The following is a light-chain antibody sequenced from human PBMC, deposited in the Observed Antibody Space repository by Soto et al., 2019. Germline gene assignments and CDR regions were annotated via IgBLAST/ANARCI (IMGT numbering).Light chain of an antibody. CDR1: QSISSW. V-gene: IGKV1-5*01. J-gene: IGKJ1*01. CDR2: DAS. CDR3: QQYNSYWT. Sequence: DIHMTQSPSSLSASVGHIVTITCRASQSISSWLAWCQQKPGKAPKLLIYDASSLESGAPSRLSGSASGTEFPLTISRMQPDDSATYYCQQYNSYWTFGQGTKVDIK.